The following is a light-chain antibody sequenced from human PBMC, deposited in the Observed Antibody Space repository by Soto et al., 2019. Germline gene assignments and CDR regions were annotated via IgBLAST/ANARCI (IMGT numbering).Light chain of an antibody. Sequence: DIQMTQSPSTLSASVGDRVTITCRASQSISNWLAWYQQKPGKAPKLLIYKTSSLESGVPSRFSGSGSGTEFTLTISSLQPDDFAIYYCQQYNRYSLTFGGGTKVEIK. CDR1: QSISNW. J-gene: IGKJ4*01. CDR2: KTS. CDR3: QQYNRYSLT. V-gene: IGKV1-5*03.